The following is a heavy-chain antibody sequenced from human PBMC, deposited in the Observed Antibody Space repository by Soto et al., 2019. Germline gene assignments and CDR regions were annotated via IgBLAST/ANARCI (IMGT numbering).Heavy chain of an antibody. CDR1: GGSISSGGSY. Sequence: QVQLQESGPGLVKPSQTLSLTCTVSGGSISSGGSYWSWIRQHPGKGLEWIGYIYDSGNSYYNPSLKGRVTISVDTSQNHFSLKLTSMTAADTAVYYGARGEDDYYGMDVWGQGTTVTVSS. J-gene: IGHJ6*02. V-gene: IGHV4-31*03. CDR2: IYDSGNS. CDR3: ARGEDDYYGMDV.